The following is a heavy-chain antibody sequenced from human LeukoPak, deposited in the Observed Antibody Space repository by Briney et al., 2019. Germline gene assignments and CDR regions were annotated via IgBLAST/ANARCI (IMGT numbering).Heavy chain of an antibody. CDR2: FDPEDGET. CDR1: GYTLTELS. Sequence: ASVKVSCKVSGYTLTELSMHWVRQAPGKGLEWMGGFDPEDGETIYAQKFQGRVTVTEDTSTDTAYMELSSLRSEDTAVYYCATTFPGIAKYYFDYWGQGTLVTVSS. D-gene: IGHD6-13*01. CDR3: ATTFPGIAKYYFDY. V-gene: IGHV1-24*01. J-gene: IGHJ4*02.